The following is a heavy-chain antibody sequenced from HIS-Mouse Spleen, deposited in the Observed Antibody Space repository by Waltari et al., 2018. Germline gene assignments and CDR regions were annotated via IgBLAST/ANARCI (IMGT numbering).Heavy chain of an antibody. J-gene: IGHJ2*01. CDR2: LYYSGST. CDR3: AREIPYSSSWYDWYFDL. CDR1: GGSISSSGYY. Sequence: QLQLQESGPGLVKPSETLSLTCTVSGGSISSSGYYWGWIRQPPGKGLEWIGGLYYSGSTSYNPSPKSRVTISVDTSKNQFSLKLSSVTAADTAVYYCAREIPYSSSWYDWYFDLWGRGTLVTVSS. D-gene: IGHD6-13*01. V-gene: IGHV4-39*07.